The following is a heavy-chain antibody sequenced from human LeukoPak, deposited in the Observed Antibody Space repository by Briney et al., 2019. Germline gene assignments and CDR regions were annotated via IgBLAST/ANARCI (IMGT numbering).Heavy chain of an antibody. J-gene: IGHJ3*02. D-gene: IGHD1-1*01. CDR3: ARGKMVQGNVHDI. Sequence: PGGSLRLSCAASGFIFSSYGMHWVRQAPGKGLEWVAVIWYDGTNKNYADSVKGRFTISRDNSKNTVYLQMNSLRAEDTAVYYCARGKMVQGNVHDIWGQGTMVTVSS. V-gene: IGHV3-33*01. CDR1: GFIFSSYG. CDR2: IWYDGTNK.